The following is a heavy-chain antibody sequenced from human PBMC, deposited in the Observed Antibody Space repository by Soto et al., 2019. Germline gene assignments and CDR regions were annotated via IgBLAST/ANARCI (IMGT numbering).Heavy chain of an antibody. D-gene: IGHD5-18*01. Sequence: GESLKISCKGSGYSFTSYWISWVRQMPGKGLEWMGRIDPSDSYTNYSPSFQGHVTISADKSISTAYLQWSSLKASDTAMYYCARHSKWIQLTYNWFDPWGQGTLVTVPQ. CDR1: GYSFTSYW. CDR3: ARHSKWIQLTYNWFDP. J-gene: IGHJ5*02. CDR2: IDPSDSYT. V-gene: IGHV5-10-1*01.